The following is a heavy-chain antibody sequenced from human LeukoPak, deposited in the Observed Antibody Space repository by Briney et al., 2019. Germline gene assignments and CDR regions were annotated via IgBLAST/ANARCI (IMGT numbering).Heavy chain of an antibody. D-gene: IGHD5-24*01. CDR3: ARLNGYNPNHFDY. J-gene: IGHJ4*02. CDR1: GFTFSSYA. CDR2: ISGSGGST. V-gene: IGHV3-23*01. Sequence: GGSLRLSCAASGFTFSSYAMSWVRQAPGKGLEWVSAISGSGGSTYYADSVKGRFTISRDNSKNTLYLQMNSLRAEDTAVYYCARLNGYNPNHFDYWGQGTLVTVSS.